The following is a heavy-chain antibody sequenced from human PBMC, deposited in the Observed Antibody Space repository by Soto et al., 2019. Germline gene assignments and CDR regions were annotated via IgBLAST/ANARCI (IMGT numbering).Heavy chain of an antibody. CDR2: IYWSGDK. CDR1: GFSLATDGVG. Sequence: QITLKESGPTLVKPTQILTLTCAFSGFSLATDGVGVSWIRQSPGKALEWLALIYWSGDKRYSPSLKSRLTITKVTSGNQVVLIMTNLDPMDTATYYCVHETRWLQMDSWGQGVPVTVSS. D-gene: IGHD5-12*01. CDR3: VHETRWLQMDS. V-gene: IGHV2-5*01. J-gene: IGHJ4*02.